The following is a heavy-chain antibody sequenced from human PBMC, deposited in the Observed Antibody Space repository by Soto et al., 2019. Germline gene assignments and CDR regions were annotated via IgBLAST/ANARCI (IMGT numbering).Heavy chain of an antibody. J-gene: IGHJ6*02. D-gene: IGHD2-21*02. CDR3: ARVHIVVVTAEGYYGMDV. CDR1: GYTFTSYY. Sequence: ASVKVSCKASGYTFTSYYMHWVRQAPGQGLEWMGIINPSGGSTSYAQKFQGRVTMTRDTSTSTVYMELSSLRSEDTAVYYCARVHIVVVTAEGYYGMDVWGQGTTVTVSS. CDR2: INPSGGST. V-gene: IGHV1-46*01.